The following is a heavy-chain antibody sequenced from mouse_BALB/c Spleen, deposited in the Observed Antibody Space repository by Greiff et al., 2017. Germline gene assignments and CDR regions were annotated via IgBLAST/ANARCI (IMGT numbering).Heavy chain of an antibody. CDR2: IYPGDGDT. D-gene: IGHD1-2*01. V-gene: IGHV1-82*01. Sequence: QVQLQQSGPELVKPGASVKISCKASGYAFSSSWMNWVKQRPGQGLEWIGRIYPGDGDTNYNGKFKGKATLTADKSSSTAYMQLSSLTSVDSAVYFCARDYYGYVPYAMDYWGQGTSVTVSS. J-gene: IGHJ4*01. CDR1: GYAFSSSW. CDR3: ARDYYGYVPYAMDY.